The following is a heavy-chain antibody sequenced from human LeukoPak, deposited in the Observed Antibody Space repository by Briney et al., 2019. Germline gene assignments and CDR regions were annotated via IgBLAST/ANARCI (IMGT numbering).Heavy chain of an antibody. CDR1: GFIFSSYA. J-gene: IGHJ4*02. Sequence: GGSLRLSCAASGFIFSSYAMSWVRQAPGKGLEWVSAMSADGGGTYIADSLKGRCTISRDNSKSTLSLQMNSLRAEDTAIYYCAKSSGASTYYFDYWGQGTLVTVS. CDR2: MSADGGGT. CDR3: AKSSGASTYYFDY. D-gene: IGHD2-15*01. V-gene: IGHV3-23*01.